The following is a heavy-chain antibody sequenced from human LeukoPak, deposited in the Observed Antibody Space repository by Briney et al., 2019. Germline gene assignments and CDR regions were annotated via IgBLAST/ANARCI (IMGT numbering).Heavy chain of an antibody. Sequence: PGGPLRLSCAASGFTFSSYAMSWVRQAPGKGLEWVSDISGSGGLTYYAGSVKGRFTMSRDNSKNTLYLQMNSLRAEDTAVYYCAKTTNPDFWGQGTLVTVSS. J-gene: IGHJ4*02. D-gene: IGHD2-8*01. CDR3: AKTTNPDF. CDR2: ISGSGGLT. V-gene: IGHV3-23*01. CDR1: GFTFSSYA.